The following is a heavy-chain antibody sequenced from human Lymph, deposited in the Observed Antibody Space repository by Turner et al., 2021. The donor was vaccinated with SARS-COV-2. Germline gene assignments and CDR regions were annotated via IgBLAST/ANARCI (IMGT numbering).Heavy chain of an antibody. V-gene: IGHV3-30*04. CDR2: ISYDGSNK. J-gene: IGHJ6*02. CDR1: GFTFSTYA. CDR3: ARYGSGGYFYYGLDV. D-gene: IGHD3-10*01. Sequence: QVQLVESGGGVVQPGRSLRLSCAPSGFTFSTYAILWVRQAAGKGLEWVAVISYDGSNKYYADSVKGRFTISRDNSKNTLYLQMNSLRAEDTAVYYCARYGSGGYFYYGLDVWGQGTTVTVSS.